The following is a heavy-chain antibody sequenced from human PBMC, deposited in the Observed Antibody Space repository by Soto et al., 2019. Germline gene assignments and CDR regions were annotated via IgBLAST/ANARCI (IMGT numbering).Heavy chain of an antibody. V-gene: IGHV4-59*01. CDR1: GGSIISYY. CDR2: IYYSGST. J-gene: IGHJ4*02. CDR3: ARSSPRVVSPWDY. Sequence: SETLSLTCIVSGGSIISYYWSWIRQPPGKGLEWVVHIYYSGSTNYNPSLKSRVTISVDTSKNHFSLKLSSVTAADTAVYYCARSSPRVVSPWDYWGQGALVT. D-gene: IGHD3-3*01.